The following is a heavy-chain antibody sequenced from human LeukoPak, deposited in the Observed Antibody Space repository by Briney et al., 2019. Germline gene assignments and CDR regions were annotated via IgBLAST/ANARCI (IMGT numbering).Heavy chain of an antibody. CDR3: ARDHDWAFDV. Sequence: PGGSLRLSCAASGFTFSSFSMNWVRQAPGKGLEWVSYISRDSGVTYYADSVRGRFTISRDNAQNSLSLQMSSLRTEDTAIYYCARDHDWAFDVWGQGTMVTVSS. J-gene: IGHJ3*01. CDR2: ISRDSGVT. V-gene: IGHV3-48*01. D-gene: IGHD3-9*01. CDR1: GFTFSSFS.